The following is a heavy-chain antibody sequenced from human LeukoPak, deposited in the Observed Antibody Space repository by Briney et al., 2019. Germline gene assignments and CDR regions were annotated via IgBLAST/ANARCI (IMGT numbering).Heavy chain of an antibody. Sequence: PGGSLRLSCAASGFTFSSYALSWVRQAPGKGLEWVSAISSGGSNTCYADSVKGRSTISRDNAKNSLYLQMNSLRAEDTAVYYWARGQYCSNGVCSDYWYFDLWGRGTLVTVSS. CDR2: ISSGGSNT. J-gene: IGHJ2*01. CDR3: ARGQYCSNGVCSDYWYFDL. V-gene: IGHV3-21*04. D-gene: IGHD2-8*01. CDR1: GFTFSSYA.